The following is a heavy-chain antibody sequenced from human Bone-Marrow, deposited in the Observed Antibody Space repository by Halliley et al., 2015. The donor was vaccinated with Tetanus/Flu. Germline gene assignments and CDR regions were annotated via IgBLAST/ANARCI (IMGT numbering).Heavy chain of an antibody. D-gene: IGHD6-13*01. CDR2: IYYSGST. J-gene: IGHJ4*02. CDR3: ARGGIAAADFDY. CDR1: GGSISSYY. Sequence: TLSLTCTVSGGSISSYYWSWIRQPPGKGLEWIGYIYYSGSTNYNPSPKSRVTISLDTSKNQFSLKLSSVTAADTAVYYCARGGIAAADFDYWGQGTLVTVSS. V-gene: IGHV4-59*01.